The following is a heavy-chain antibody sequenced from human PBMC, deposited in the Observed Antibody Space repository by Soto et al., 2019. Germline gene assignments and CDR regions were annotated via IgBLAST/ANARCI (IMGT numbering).Heavy chain of an antibody. CDR1: GGSINTFY. Sequence: WETLSLTCTVSGGSINTFYWSWVRQPAGKGLEWIGRIFSSGSTSFNPSLESRVAMSVDTSKNHFSLNLSSVTAADMAVYYCAREGSYSAYNFAHGIQLWSFDFWGQGALVTVSS. CDR2: IFSSGST. J-gene: IGHJ4*02. D-gene: IGHD5-12*01. CDR3: AREGSYSAYNFAHGIQLWSFDF. V-gene: IGHV4-4*07.